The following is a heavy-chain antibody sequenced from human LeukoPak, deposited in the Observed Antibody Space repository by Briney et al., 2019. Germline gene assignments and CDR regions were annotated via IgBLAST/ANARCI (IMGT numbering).Heavy chain of an antibody. V-gene: IGHV3-21*01. CDR1: GFTFSSYS. Sequence: PGGSLRLSCAASGFTFSSYSMNWVRQAPGKGLEWVSSISSSSSYIYYADSVKARFTISRDNAKNSLYLQMNSLRAEDTAVYYCAREGTRYYYDSSGYYFDYWGQGTLVTVSS. CDR3: AREGTRYYYDSSGYYFDY. J-gene: IGHJ4*02. D-gene: IGHD3-22*01. CDR2: ISSSSSYI.